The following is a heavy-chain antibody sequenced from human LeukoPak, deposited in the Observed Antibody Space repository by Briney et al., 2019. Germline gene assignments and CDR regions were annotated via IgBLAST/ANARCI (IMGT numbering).Heavy chain of an antibody. CDR1: GFTFSSYG. CDR3: AKFAEVVD. V-gene: IGHV3-30*02. Sequence: QPRGSLRLSCAASGFTFSSYGMHWVRQAPGKGLEWVAFIRHDGSNKYYEDTVKGRFTISRDNSKNTLYLQMNSLRAEDTAVYYCAKFAEVVDWGQGTLVTVSS. CDR2: IRHDGSNK. J-gene: IGHJ4*02. D-gene: IGHD2-15*01.